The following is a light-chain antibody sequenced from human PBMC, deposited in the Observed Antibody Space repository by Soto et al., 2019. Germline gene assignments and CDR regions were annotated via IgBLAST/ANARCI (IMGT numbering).Light chain of an antibody. J-gene: IGKJ5*01. V-gene: IGKV3-20*01. CDR2: GTS. CDR1: QTIGRNY. Sequence: EIVLTQSPGTLSLSPGETATLSCRASQTIGRNYLAWYQQKPGQAPRLLIFGTSTRATGIPDRFSGSGSGTEFTLTINSLQAEDCAVYYCQQYYNWPRTFGQGTRLEI. CDR3: QQYYNWPRT.